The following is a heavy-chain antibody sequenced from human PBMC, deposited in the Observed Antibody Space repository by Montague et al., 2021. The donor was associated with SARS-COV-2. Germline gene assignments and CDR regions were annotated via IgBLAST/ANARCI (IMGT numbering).Heavy chain of an antibody. D-gene: IGHD5-18*01. V-gene: IGHV4-61*02. CDR2: IYTRGST. CDR1: GGSIRSGSYY. Sequence: TLSLTCTVSGGSIRSGSYYWSWIRQPAGKGLEWIWRIYTRGSTNYNPPLKSRVTISVDTSKNQFSPKLSSVTAADTAVYYCARAPDVDTAMVIYYYGMDVWGQGTTVTVSS. CDR3: ARAPDVDTAMVIYYYGMDV. J-gene: IGHJ6*02.